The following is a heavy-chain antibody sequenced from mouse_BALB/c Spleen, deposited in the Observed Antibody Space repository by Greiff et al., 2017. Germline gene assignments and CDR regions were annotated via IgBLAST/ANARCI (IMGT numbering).Heavy chain of an antibody. CDR3: TRPYYYGSSYAAY. D-gene: IGHD1-1*01. CDR2: IRLKSNNYAT. J-gene: IGHJ3*01. V-gene: IGHV6-6*02. CDR1: GFTFSNYW. Sequence: DVHLVESGGGLVQPGGSMKLSCVASGFTFSNYWMNWVRQSPEKGLEWVAEIRLKSNNYATHYAESVKGRFTISRDDSKSSVYLQMNNLRAEDTGIYYCTRPYYYGSSYAAYWGQGTLVTVSA.